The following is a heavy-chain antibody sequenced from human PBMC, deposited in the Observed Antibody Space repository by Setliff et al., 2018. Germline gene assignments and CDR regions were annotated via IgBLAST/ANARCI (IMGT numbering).Heavy chain of an antibody. J-gene: IGHJ4*02. CDR3: ASGGYSRGPPVYYFDY. Sequence: SETLSLTCTVSGGSISSSSYYWGWIRQPPGKGLEWIGSIYYSGSTYYNPSLKSRVTISVDTSKNQFSLKLSSMTAADTAVYYCASGGYSRGPPVYYFDYWGQGTLVTVSS. CDR2: IYYSGST. V-gene: IGHV4-39*07. CDR1: GGSISSSSYY. D-gene: IGHD5-12*01.